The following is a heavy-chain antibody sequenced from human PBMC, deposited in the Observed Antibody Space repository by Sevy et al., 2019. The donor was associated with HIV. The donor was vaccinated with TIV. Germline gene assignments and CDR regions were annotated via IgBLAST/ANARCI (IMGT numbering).Heavy chain of an antibody. V-gene: IGHV3-30*18. CDR1: GFTFSSFG. CDR2: ISYDGSDK. CDR3: AKDGPPYYTSGSYMYYFDY. J-gene: IGHJ4*02. D-gene: IGHD3-10*01. Sequence: GGSLRLSRAASGFTFSSFGMHWVRQVPGKGLEWVSFISYDGSDKRYVDSVKGRFTISRDSSKNTLYLQMNSLRGGDTDVYYCAKDGPPYYTSGSYMYYFDYWGQGALVTVSS.